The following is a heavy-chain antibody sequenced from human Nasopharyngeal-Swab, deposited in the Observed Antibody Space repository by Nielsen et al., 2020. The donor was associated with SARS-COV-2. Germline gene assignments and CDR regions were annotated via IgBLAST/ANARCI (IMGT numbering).Heavy chain of an antibody. CDR3: ARDGGSGSYYNWGPYYYYGMDV. J-gene: IGHJ6*02. D-gene: IGHD3-10*01. CDR2: INHSGST. V-gene: IGHV4-34*01. Sequence: PGKGLEWIGAINHSGSTIYNPSLKSRVTISVDTSKNQFSLKLSSVTAADTAVYYCARDGGSGSYYNWGPYYYYGMDVWGQGTTVTISS.